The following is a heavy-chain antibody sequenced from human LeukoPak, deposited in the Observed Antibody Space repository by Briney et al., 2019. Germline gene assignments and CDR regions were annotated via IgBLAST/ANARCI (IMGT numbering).Heavy chain of an antibody. Sequence: GGSLRLSCAASGFTFSDYYMSWIRQAPGKGLEWVSYISSSSSYTNYADSVKGRFTISRDNAKNSLYLQMNSLRAEDTAVYYCARKYCSGGSCYYYYYGMDVWGQGTTVTVSS. J-gene: IGHJ6*02. CDR2: ISSSSSYT. V-gene: IGHV3-11*03. CDR3: ARKYCSGGSCYYYYYGMDV. D-gene: IGHD2-15*01. CDR1: GFTFSDYY.